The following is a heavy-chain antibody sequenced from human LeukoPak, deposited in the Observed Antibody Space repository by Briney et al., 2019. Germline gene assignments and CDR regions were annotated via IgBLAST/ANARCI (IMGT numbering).Heavy chain of an antibody. Sequence: GGSLRLSCAASGFTFSSYWMSWVRQAPGKGLEWVANIKQDGSEKYYVDSVEGRFTNSRDNAKNSLYLQMNSLRAEDTAVYYCAKYGIEVAGKALPDWWGQGTLVTVSS. CDR1: GFTFSSYW. V-gene: IGHV3-7*03. CDR2: IKQDGSEK. D-gene: IGHD6-19*01. CDR3: AKYGIEVAGKALPDW. J-gene: IGHJ4*02.